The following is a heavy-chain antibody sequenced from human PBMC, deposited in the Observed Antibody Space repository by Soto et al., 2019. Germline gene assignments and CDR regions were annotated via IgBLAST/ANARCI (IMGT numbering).Heavy chain of an antibody. CDR2: LWFDGSNE. V-gene: IGHV3-33*01. D-gene: IGHD3-3*02. J-gene: IGHJ5*02. CDR1: GFTFNKFG. Sequence: QVQLVESGGGVVQAGRSLTLSCTASGFTFNKFGMHWVRQAPGKGLGWVAVLWFDGSNEYYADSVKGRFTISRDNSKNTVFLHLKTMRAEDPAFYYCVREQSRISRFWLDPWGPGTQVTVSS. CDR3: VREQSRISRFWLDP.